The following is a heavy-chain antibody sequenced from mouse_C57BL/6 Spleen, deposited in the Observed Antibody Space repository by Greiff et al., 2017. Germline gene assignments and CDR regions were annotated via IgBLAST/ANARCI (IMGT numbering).Heavy chain of an antibody. CDR2: ISDGGSYT. J-gene: IGHJ4*01. CDR1: GFTFSSYA. D-gene: IGHD2-2*01. V-gene: IGHV5-4*01. Sequence: EVHLVESGGGLVKPGGSLKLSCAASGFTFSSYAMSWVRQTPEKRLEWVATISDGGSYTYYPDNVKGRFTISRDNAKNNLYLQMSHLKSEDTAMYYCARDGYAAMDYWGQGTSVTVSS. CDR3: ARDGYAAMDY.